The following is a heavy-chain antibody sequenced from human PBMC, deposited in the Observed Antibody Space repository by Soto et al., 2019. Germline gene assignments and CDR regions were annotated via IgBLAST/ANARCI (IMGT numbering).Heavy chain of an antibody. V-gene: IGHV3-23*01. Sequence: GGSLRLSCAASGFTFDSYAMTWVRLTPGKGLEWVSTISSNGANTHYAESVKGRFTISKDASRNTVHLHMNSLRAEDTATYFCVSWVSAHFDYWGHGTPVTVSS. J-gene: IGHJ4*01. CDR2: ISSNGANT. CDR3: VSWVSAHFDY. CDR1: GFTFDSYA. D-gene: IGHD2-8*01.